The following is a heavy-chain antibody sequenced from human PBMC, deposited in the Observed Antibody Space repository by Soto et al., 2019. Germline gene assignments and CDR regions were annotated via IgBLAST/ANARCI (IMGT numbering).Heavy chain of an antibody. V-gene: IGHV3-23*01. CDR1: GFMFSRSG. J-gene: IGHJ4*02. Sequence: GGSLRLSCAASGFMFSRSGMTWVRQAPGMRLESVAGIGGSGRNTYYADSVKGRFTISRDNSKNILFLQMNSLRDEDTAIYYCAKDGLSDSPSAIDYWGQGTRVTVSS. D-gene: IGHD6-13*01. CDR3: AKDGLSDSPSAIDY. CDR2: IGGSGRNT.